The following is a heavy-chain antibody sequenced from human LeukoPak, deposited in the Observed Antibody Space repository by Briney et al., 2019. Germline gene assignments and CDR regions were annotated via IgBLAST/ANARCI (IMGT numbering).Heavy chain of an antibody. V-gene: IGHV3-7*04. J-gene: IGHJ5*02. CDR1: GFTFTSSW. Sequence: RGSLRLSCAPSGFTFTSSWMTWVRQAPGKGLEWVASINQDGGEIHYVDSVKGRFTISRDNAKNSLYLQMNSLTAEDTAVHYCVRAHHPGGWFDPWGQGTLVTVSS. CDR2: INQDGGEI. D-gene: IGHD3-10*01. CDR3: VRAHHPGGWFDP.